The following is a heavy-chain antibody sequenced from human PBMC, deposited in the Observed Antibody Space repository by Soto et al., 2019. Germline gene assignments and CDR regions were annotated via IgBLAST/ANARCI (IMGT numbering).Heavy chain of an antibody. CDR3: ARDSEHCSSTSCYGGVDY. CDR2: IYYSGST. Sequence: SETLSLTCTVSGGSISSSSYYWGWIRQPPEKGQEWIGSIYYSGSTYYNPSLKSRVTISVDTSKNQFSLKLSSVTAADTAVYYCARDSEHCSSTSCYGGVDYWGQGTLVTVSS. J-gene: IGHJ4*02. D-gene: IGHD2-2*01. CDR1: GGSISSSSYY. V-gene: IGHV4-39*02.